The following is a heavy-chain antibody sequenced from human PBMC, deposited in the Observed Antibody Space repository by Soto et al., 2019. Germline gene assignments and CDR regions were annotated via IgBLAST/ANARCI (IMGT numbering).Heavy chain of an antibody. CDR2: IKTNSEGGTT. D-gene: IGHD2-15*01. V-gene: IGHV3-15*07. CDR1: GFTFSKAW. Sequence: EVQLVESGGGLVKPGGSLRLSCAASGFTFSKAWMNWVRQAPGKGLEWVGRIKTNSEGGTTDYAAPVQGRFSLSRDDSRNTLSLQINSLKTDDTAVYYCTTGSVEGVWGQGATVTVSS. CDR3: TTGSVEGV. J-gene: IGHJ6*02.